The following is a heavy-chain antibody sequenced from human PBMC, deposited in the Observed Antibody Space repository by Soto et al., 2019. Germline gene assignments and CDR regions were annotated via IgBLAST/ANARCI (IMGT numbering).Heavy chain of an antibody. Sequence: GGFLSLSCAASGFTFSSYSMNWVRQAPGKGLEWVSSISSSSSYIYYADSVKGRFTISRHNAKNALYLQMNSLRAEDTAVYYCAGDPLYYYGSSGPPLDYWGQGTLVNVSS. CDR3: AGDPLYYYGSSGPPLDY. CDR1: GFTFSSYS. D-gene: IGHD3-22*01. J-gene: IGHJ4*02. V-gene: IGHV3-21*01. CDR2: ISSSSSYI.